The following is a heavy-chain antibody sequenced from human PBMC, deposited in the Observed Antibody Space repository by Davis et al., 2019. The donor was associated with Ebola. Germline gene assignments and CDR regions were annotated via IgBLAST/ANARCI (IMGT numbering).Heavy chain of an antibody. J-gene: IGHJ6*02. Sequence: ASVKVSCKASGYTFTSYAMHWVCQAPGQRLEWMGWINAGNGNTKYSQKFQGRVTITRDTSASTAYMELSSLRSEDTAVYYCARDGAAYYYYGMDVWGQGTTVTVSS. CDR3: ARDGAAYYYYGMDV. D-gene: IGHD1-26*01. CDR1: GYTFTSYA. V-gene: IGHV1-3*01. CDR2: INAGNGNT.